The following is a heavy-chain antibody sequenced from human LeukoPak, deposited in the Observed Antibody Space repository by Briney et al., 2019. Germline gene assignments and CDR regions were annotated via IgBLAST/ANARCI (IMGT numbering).Heavy chain of an antibody. CDR1: GFTFSNYA. CDR3: ESSLTN. CDR2: ISYDGRYQ. D-gene: IGHD4-11*01. Sequence: GGTLRLSCAPSGFTFSNYAMDCVRQAPGKGVEWVADISYDGRYQNYVASVKGRFTVSRENSKTTLYLQMNSLRPEDAAVYATESSLTNWGQGTLVTVSS. J-gene: IGHJ4*02. V-gene: IGHV3-30*04.